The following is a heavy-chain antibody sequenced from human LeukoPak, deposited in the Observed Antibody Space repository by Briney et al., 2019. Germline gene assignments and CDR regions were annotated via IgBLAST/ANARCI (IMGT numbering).Heavy chain of an antibody. D-gene: IGHD6-6*01. CDR1: GFTFSSYA. V-gene: IGHV3-23*01. J-gene: IGHJ4*02. Sequence: GSLRLSCAASGFTFSSYAMSWVRQAPGKGLEWVSAISGSGGSTYYADSVKGRFTISRDNSKNTLYLQMNSPRAEDTAVYYCAKSFSLSSSSGFDYWGQGTLVTVSS. CDR2: ISGSGGST. CDR3: AKSFSLSSSSGFDY.